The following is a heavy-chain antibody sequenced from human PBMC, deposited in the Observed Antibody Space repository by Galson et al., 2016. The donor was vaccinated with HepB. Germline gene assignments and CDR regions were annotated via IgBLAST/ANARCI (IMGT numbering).Heavy chain of an antibody. D-gene: IGHD2-21*02. CDR1: GFTFSTYA. CDR3: ARDHKEVTVEKYIHNRFDP. CDR2: ISGGGGSP. V-gene: IGHV3-23*01. J-gene: IGHJ5*02. Sequence: SLRLSCAASGFTFSTYAMTWVRQAPGKGLEWVSLISGGGGSPYYADSVKGRFTISRDNSKNMVYLQMDSLRTEDTAIYYCARDHKEVTVEKYIHNRFDPWGQGTLVTVSS.